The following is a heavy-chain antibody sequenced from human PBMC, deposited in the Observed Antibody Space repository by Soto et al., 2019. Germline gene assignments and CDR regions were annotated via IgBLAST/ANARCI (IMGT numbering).Heavy chain of an antibody. V-gene: IGHV4-30-4*01. CDR3: GRLIRRIISFDY. J-gene: IGHJ4*02. D-gene: IGHD3-10*01. Sequence: SETLSLTCTVSGDSISSGDYYWSWIRQPPGKGLEWIAYIYYSGSTYYNPSLKSRVTISVDTSKNQFSLKLNSVTAADTAVYYCGRLIRRIISFDYWGQGTLVTVYS. CDR2: IYYSGST. CDR1: GDSISSGDYY.